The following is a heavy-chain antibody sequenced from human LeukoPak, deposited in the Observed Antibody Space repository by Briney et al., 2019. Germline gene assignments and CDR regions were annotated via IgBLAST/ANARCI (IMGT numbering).Heavy chain of an antibody. V-gene: IGHV4-31*03. J-gene: IGHJ5*02. CDR1: GCSISSGGYY. D-gene: IGHD3-22*01. CDR3: ARDLRDGHYYDSSGSWFDP. Sequence: SETLSLTCTVSGCSISSGGYYWSWIRQHPGKGLEWIGYIYYSGSTYYNPSLKSRVTISVDTSKNQFSLKLSSVTAADTAVYYCARDLRDGHYYDSSGSWFDPWGQGTLVTVPS. CDR2: IYYSGST.